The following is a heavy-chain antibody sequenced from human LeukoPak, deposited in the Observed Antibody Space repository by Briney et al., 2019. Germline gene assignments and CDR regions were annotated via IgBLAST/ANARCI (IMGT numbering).Heavy chain of an antibody. CDR1: GYSISSGYY. CDR3: ARDLTGSSGWYFEVYYYYMDV. CDR2: IYHSGST. D-gene: IGHD6-19*01. Sequence: SETLSLTCTVSGYSISSGYYWGWIRQPPGKGLEWIGSIYHSGSTYYNPSLKSRVTISVDTSKNQFSLELSSVTAADTAVYYCARDLTGSSGWYFEVYYYYMDVWGKGTTVTVSS. J-gene: IGHJ6*03. V-gene: IGHV4-38-2*02.